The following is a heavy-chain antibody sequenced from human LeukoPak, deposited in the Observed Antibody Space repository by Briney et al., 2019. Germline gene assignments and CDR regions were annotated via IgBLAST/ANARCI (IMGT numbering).Heavy chain of an antibody. CDR2: ISSSSSYI. D-gene: IGHD4-17*01. V-gene: IGHV3-21*01. J-gene: IGHJ4*02. CDR1: GFTSSSYS. CDR3: ARVHYGDYAGY. Sequence: GGSLRLSCAASGFTSSSYSMNWVRQAPGKGLEWVSSISSSSSYIYYADSVKGRFTISRDNDKNSLYLQMNSLRAEDTAVYYCARVHYGDYAGYWGQGTLVTVSS.